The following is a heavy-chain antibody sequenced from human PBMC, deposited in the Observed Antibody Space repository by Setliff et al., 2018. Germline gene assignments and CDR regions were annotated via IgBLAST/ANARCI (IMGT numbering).Heavy chain of an antibody. CDR3: ARGEDFYDCVWGSYRSRYAFDI. CDR1: GGSISSSNW. J-gene: IGHJ3*02. D-gene: IGHD3-16*02. CDR2: IYHSGST. V-gene: IGHV4-4*02. Sequence: SETLSLTCAVSGGSISSSNWWSWVRQPPGKGLEWIGEIYHSGSTNYNPSLKSRVTISVDKSKNQFSLKLSSVTAADTAVYYCARGEDFYDCVWGSYRSRYAFDIWGQGTMVTVSS.